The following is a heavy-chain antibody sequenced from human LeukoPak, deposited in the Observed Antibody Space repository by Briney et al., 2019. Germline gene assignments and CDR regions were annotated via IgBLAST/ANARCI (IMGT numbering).Heavy chain of an antibody. V-gene: IGHV4-4*02. D-gene: IGHD2/OR15-2a*01. CDR1: GVSISSSNW. CDR2: IYHSGST. CDR3: ATNIDGSWDY. Sequence: MSSGTLSLTCAVSGVSISSSNWWSWVRQPPGEGLEWIGEIYHSGSTNYNPSLKSRVTISVDKSKNHFSLKLISLTAADTAVYYCATNIDGSWDYWGQGTLVTVSS. J-gene: IGHJ4*02.